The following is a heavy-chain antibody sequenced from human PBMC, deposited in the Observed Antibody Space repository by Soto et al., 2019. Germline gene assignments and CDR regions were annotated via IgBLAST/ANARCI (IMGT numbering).Heavy chain of an antibody. J-gene: IGHJ6*02. CDR1: GYTFTSYA. CDR3: ARDDYGDIHRYYYYGMDV. CDR2: INAGNGNT. Sequence: ASVKVSCKASGYTFTSYAMHWVRQAPGQRLEWMGWINAGNGNTKYSQKFQGRVTITRDTSASTAYMELRSLRSDDTAVYYCARDDYGDIHRYYYYGMDVWGQGTTVTVSS. V-gene: IGHV1-3*01. D-gene: IGHD4-17*01.